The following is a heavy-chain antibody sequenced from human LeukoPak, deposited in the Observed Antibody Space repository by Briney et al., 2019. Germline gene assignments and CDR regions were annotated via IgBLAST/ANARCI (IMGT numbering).Heavy chain of an antibody. J-gene: IGHJ4*02. V-gene: IGHV3-30*04. D-gene: IGHD3-22*01. CDR3: ARSDSTGYSALDY. Sequence: GRSLRLSCAASGFTVSSYAMHWVRQAPGKGLEWVAVISYDGSNKYYADSVRGRFTISRDNPKNTLYLQMNSLRAEDTAVYYCARSDSTGYSALDYWSQGTLVTVSS. CDR1: GFTVSSYA. CDR2: ISYDGSNK.